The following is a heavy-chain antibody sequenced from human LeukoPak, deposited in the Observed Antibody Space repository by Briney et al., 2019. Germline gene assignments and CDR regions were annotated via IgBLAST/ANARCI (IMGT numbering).Heavy chain of an antibody. Sequence: SGGSLRLSCAASGFTFSTYEVNWVRQAPGKGLEWLSFITGSGGTIYYADSVKGRFTISRDNAKNSLYLQMNSLRPEDTAVYYCARDGTGADPIDYWGQGTLVTVSS. CDR3: ARDGTGADPIDY. V-gene: IGHV3-48*03. J-gene: IGHJ4*02. D-gene: IGHD3/OR15-3a*01. CDR2: ITGSGGTI. CDR1: GFTFSTYE.